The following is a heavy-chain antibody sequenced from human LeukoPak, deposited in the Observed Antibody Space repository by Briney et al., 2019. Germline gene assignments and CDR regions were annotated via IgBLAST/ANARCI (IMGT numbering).Heavy chain of an antibody. CDR1: GGSISDNY. J-gene: IGHJ3*01. D-gene: IGHD1-26*01. CDR3: ARGGGGSFYGNGFDL. V-gene: IGHV4-4*07. CDR2: IYSSGNT. Sequence: PSGTLSLTCTVSGGSISDNYWSWIRQPAGKGLEWIGRIYSSGNTYYNPSLNSRVTISVDKSLMQFSLDLTSVTAADTAVYYCARGGGGSFYGNGFDLWGQGTTVSVSS.